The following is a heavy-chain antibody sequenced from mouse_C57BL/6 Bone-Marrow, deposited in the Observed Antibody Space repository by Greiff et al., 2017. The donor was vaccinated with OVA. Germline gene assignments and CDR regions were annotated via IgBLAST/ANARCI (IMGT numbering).Heavy chain of an antibody. J-gene: IGHJ3*01. CDR3: ARERRGYPLAY. D-gene: IGHD2-2*01. CDR2: IYPSDSET. Sequence: QVQLQQPGAELVRPGSSVKLSCKASGYTFTSYWMDWVKQRPGQGLEWIGNIYPSDSETHYNQKFKDKATLTVDKSSSTAYMQLSSLTSEDSAVYYCARERRGYPLAYWGQGTLVTVSA. CDR1: GYTFTSYW. V-gene: IGHV1-61*01.